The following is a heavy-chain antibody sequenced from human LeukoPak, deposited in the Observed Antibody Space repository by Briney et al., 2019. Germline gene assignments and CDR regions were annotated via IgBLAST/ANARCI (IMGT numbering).Heavy chain of an antibody. V-gene: IGHV4-59*01. Sequence: SETLSLTCSVSGASITSYYWNWIRQPPGKGLEWIGNIHTSGGTNYNPSLKSRVTISLDTSKDQFSLKLTSVTAADTAFYYCAKDWELGSWGQGTLVTVSS. CDR3: AKDWELGS. CDR2: IHTSGGT. D-gene: IGHD1-26*01. J-gene: IGHJ5*02. CDR1: GASITSYY.